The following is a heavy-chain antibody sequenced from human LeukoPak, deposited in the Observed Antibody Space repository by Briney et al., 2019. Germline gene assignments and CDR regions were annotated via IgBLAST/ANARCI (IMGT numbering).Heavy chain of an antibody. CDR3: ATSLGPLTEY. CDR2: INSGGSGT. CDR1: GFAFSSNW. D-gene: IGHD7-27*01. Sequence: AGGSLRLSCAASGFAFSSNWMHWVRQTPGKGRVWVSRINSGGSGTSYAASVEGRFTISRDNAKNTLYLQMNSLRAEDTAVYYCATSLGPLTEYWGQGTLVTVSS. J-gene: IGHJ4*02. V-gene: IGHV3-74*01.